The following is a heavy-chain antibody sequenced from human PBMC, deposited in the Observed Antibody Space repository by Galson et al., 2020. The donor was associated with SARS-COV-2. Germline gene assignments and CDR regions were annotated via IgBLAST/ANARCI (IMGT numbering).Heavy chain of an antibody. CDR3: ARRADSSSWFGFDY. V-gene: IGHV4-34*01. CDR1: VGSFSDYY. D-gene: IGHD6-13*01. Sequence: SETLSLTCAVYVGSFSDYYWTWIRQPPGKGLEWIGEISHSGSTNYNPSLKSRVTISVDTSKNQFSLRLTSVTAADTAVYHCARRADSSSWFGFDYWGQGTLVTVSS. J-gene: IGHJ4*02. CDR2: ISHSGST.